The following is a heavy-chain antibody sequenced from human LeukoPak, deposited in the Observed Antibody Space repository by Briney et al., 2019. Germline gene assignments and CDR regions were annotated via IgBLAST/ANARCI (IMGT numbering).Heavy chain of an antibody. V-gene: IGHV3-23*01. J-gene: IGHJ4*02. CDR2: ISGSGGST. CDR3: AKDKSGGFDY. CDR1: GFTFSSYS. Sequence: GGSLRLSCAASGFTFSSYSMNWVRQAPGKGLEWVSAISGSGGSTYYADSVKGRFTISRDNSKNTLYLQMNSLRVEDTAVYYCAKDKSGGFDYWGQGTLVTVSS. D-gene: IGHD2-8*02.